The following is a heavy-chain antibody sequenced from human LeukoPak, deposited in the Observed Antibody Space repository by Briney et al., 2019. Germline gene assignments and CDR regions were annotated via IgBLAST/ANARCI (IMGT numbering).Heavy chain of an antibody. D-gene: IGHD3-9*01. J-gene: IGHJ6*02. CDR1: GGPFSGYY. V-gene: IGHV4-34*01. Sequence: SETLSLTCAVYGGPFSGYYWSWIRQPPGKGLEWIGEINHSGSTNYNPSLKSRVTISVDTSKNQFSLKLSSVTAADTAVYYCARGMWYYDILTGYSTYGMDVWGQGTTVTVSS. CDR3: ARGMWYYDILTGYSTYGMDV. CDR2: INHSGST.